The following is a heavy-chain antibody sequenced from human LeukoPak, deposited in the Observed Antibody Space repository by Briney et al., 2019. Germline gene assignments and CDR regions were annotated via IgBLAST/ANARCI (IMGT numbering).Heavy chain of an antibody. V-gene: IGHV4-39*01. Sequence: PSETLSLTCTVSGGSISSSSYYWGWIRQPPGKGLEWIGSIYYSGSTYYNPSLKSRVTISVDTSKNQFSLKLSSVTAADTAVYYCARHPRKQWLVGDFDYWGQGTLVTVSS. CDR3: ARHPRKQWLVGDFDY. CDR2: IYYSGST. J-gene: IGHJ4*02. CDR1: GGSISSSSYY. D-gene: IGHD6-19*01.